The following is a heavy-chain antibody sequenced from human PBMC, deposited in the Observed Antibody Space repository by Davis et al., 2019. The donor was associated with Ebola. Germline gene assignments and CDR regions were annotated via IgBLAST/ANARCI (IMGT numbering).Heavy chain of an antibody. CDR1: GFTFSNYY. CDR2: IKQDGSEK. CDR3: ARESVNIVAS. J-gene: IGHJ4*02. D-gene: IGHD5-12*01. V-gene: IGHV3-7*01. Sequence: GESLKISCAASGFTFSNYYMSWIRQAPGKGLEWVANIKQDGSEKYYVDSVKGRFTISRDNAKNSLYLQMNSLRAEDTAVYYCARESVNIVASWGQGTLVTVSS.